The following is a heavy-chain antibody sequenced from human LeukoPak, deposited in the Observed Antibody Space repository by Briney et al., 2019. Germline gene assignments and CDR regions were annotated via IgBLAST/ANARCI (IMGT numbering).Heavy chain of an antibody. V-gene: IGHV4-59*08. CDR1: GGSINNYY. Sequence: SETLSLTCTVSGGSINNYYWTWIRQPPGKGLEWIGYIYYTGNTNYNPSLKSRVTISVDTSKNQFSLKLSSVTAADTAVYYCARGNGYRTGVYYYYMDVWGKGTTVTVSS. J-gene: IGHJ6*03. CDR3: ARGNGYRTGVYYYYMDV. CDR2: IYYTGNT. D-gene: IGHD5-18*01.